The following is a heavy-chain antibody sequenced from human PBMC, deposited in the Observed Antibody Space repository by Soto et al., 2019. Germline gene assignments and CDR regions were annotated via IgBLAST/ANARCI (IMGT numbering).Heavy chain of an antibody. J-gene: IGHJ3*02. CDR1: GFSLSTSVMC. CDR2: MDWDDDK. D-gene: IGHD1-26*01. V-gene: IGHV2-70*10. CDR3: ARIQTGALTFAFDI. Sequence: SGPTLVNPTQTLTLTCTFSGFSLSTSVMCVSWIRQPQGKGLECIARMDWDDDKYYSTSLQTRLTISKDTSKNQVVLTMTNMEPVDPAMYYCARIQTGALTFAFDIGGQGTRVTVSS.